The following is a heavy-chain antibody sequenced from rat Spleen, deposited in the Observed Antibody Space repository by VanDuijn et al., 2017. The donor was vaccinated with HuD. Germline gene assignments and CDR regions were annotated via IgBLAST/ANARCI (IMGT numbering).Heavy chain of an antibody. D-gene: IGHD1-7*01. CDR2: MWADGST. V-gene: IGHV2-32*01. Sequence: QVQLKESGPGLVKPSETLSLTCTVSGFSLTNYHVSWVRQPPGKGLEWMGVMWADGSTAYNSALKSRLSISRDTSKSQVFLKINNLQAEDTAMYFCAQSYYGYTPFDYWGQGVMVTVSS. CDR1: GFSLTNYH. CDR3: AQSYYGYTPFDY. J-gene: IGHJ2*01.